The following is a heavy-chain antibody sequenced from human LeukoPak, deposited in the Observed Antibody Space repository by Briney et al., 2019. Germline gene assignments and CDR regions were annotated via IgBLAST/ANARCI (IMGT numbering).Heavy chain of an antibody. CDR2: INSDGSTT. V-gene: IGHV3-74*01. D-gene: IGHD1-26*01. J-gene: IGHJ4*02. CDR3: ARRTYSGTYYYFDY. CDR1: GFSISTYW. Sequence: PEGSLRLSCAASGFSISTYWMHWVRQAPGKGLVWVSRINSDGSTTSYADSVKGRFTISRDNAKNTLYLQMNSLRAEDTAVYYCARRTYSGTYYYFDYWGQGTLVPVPS.